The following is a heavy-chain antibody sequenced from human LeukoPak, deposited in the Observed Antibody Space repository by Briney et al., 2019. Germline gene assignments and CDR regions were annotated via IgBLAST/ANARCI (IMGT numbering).Heavy chain of an antibody. D-gene: IGHD3-10*01. V-gene: IGHV3-53*01. CDR3: ARGLKDRYGSGHFDI. J-gene: IGHJ3*02. CDR1: GFTVSSNY. Sequence: GGSLRLSCAASGFTVSSNYMSWVRQAPGKGLEWVSVIYSGGSTYYADSVKGRFTISRDNSKNTLYLLMNSLRAEDTAVYYCARGLKDRYGSGHFDIWGQGTMVTVSS. CDR2: IYSGGST.